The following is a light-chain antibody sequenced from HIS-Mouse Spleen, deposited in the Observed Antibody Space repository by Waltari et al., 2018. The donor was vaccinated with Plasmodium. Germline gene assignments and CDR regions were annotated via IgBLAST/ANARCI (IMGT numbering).Light chain of an antibody. CDR2: EDS. J-gene: IGLJ3*02. V-gene: IGLV3-10*01. Sequence: SYELTQPPSVSVSPGQPARIPCPGDALPKKYAYWYQQKAGQAPLLVIYEDSKRPAGIPGRCSGASSGTMATLTISGAQGEDEADYYCYSTDSSGNHRVFGGGTKLTVL. CDR3: YSTDSSGNHRV. CDR1: ALPKKY.